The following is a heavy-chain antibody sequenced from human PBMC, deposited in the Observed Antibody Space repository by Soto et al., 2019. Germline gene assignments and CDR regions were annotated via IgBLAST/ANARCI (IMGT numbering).Heavy chain of an antibody. Sequence: GGSLRLSCAASGFTFSSYAMSWVRQAPGKGLEWVSAISGSGGSTYYADSVKGRFTISRDNSKNTLYLQMNSLRAEDTAVYYCATQGNYDILTGYYTDAHYFDYWGQGPLVTVSS. D-gene: IGHD3-9*01. CDR3: ATQGNYDILTGYYTDAHYFDY. V-gene: IGHV3-23*01. CDR2: ISGSGGST. CDR1: GFTFSSYA. J-gene: IGHJ4*02.